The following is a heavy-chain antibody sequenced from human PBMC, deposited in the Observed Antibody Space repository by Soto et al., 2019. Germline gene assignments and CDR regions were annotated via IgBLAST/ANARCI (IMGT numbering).Heavy chain of an antibody. CDR1: GGTFSSYA. CDR2: IIPIFGTA. V-gene: IGHV1-69*13. CDR3: ASHPSGSWYSGAVDI. Sequence: SVKVSCKASGGTFSSYAISWVRPAPGQGREWMGGIIPIFGTANYAQKFQGRVTITADESTSTAYMELSSLRSEDTAVYYCASHPSGSWYSGAVDIWGQGTMVTVSS. D-gene: IGHD6-13*01. J-gene: IGHJ3*02.